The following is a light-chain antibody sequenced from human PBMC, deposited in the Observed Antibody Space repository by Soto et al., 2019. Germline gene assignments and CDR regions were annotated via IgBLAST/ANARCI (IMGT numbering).Light chain of an antibody. Sequence: DIQMTQSPSAMSASVGDRVTISCRASQDINNYLAWFQQKPGEVPKRLIYAASSLQSGVPSRFRAIGSGTYFTLTISGLQPEDFATYFCLQHYNYPITFGQGTRLEIK. J-gene: IGKJ5*01. CDR1: QDINNY. CDR2: AAS. V-gene: IGKV1-17*03. CDR3: LQHYNYPIT.